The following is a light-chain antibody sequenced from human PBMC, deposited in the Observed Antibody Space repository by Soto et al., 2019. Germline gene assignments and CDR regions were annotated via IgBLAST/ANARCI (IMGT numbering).Light chain of an antibody. CDR1: QSISSW. J-gene: IGKJ1*01. Sequence: DIQMTQSPSTLSTSVGDRVTITCRASQSISSWLAWYQQKPGTSPKLLIYKASTLESGVPSRFSGSVSGTEFTLNISSLQPDDFATYYCQQYNSYPWTFGQGTKVEIK. CDR2: KAS. CDR3: QQYNSYPWT. V-gene: IGKV1-5*03.